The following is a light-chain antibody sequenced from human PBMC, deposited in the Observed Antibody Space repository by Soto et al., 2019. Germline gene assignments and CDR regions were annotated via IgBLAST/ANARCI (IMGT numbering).Light chain of an antibody. Sequence: DIVMTQSPDSLAVSLGERATINCKSSQSVLHSSNNKNYLAWYQQKPGQPPKLLIYWASTRESGVPDRFSGSGSGTDFTLTISSLQAEDVAVYYCQEYYSTPPLTFGGGTKVEIK. CDR1: QSVLHSSNNKNY. CDR3: QEYYSTPPLT. V-gene: IGKV4-1*01. CDR2: WAS. J-gene: IGKJ4*01.